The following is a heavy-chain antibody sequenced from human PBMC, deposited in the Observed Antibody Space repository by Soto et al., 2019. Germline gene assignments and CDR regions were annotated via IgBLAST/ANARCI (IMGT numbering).Heavy chain of an antibody. CDR1: GGTFSSYA. CDR3: ARGQTGGRWGYYFDS. Sequence: QVQLVQSGADVKKPGSSVKVSCKASGGTFSSYAISWVRQAPGQGLEWMGGIIPIFGTADYAQKFQGRVTITVDESTSTAYMELRSLRSEDTAVYYCARGQTGGRWGYYFDSGGQGTLVTVSS. D-gene: IGHD7-27*01. J-gene: IGHJ4*02. V-gene: IGHV1-69*12. CDR2: IIPIFGTA.